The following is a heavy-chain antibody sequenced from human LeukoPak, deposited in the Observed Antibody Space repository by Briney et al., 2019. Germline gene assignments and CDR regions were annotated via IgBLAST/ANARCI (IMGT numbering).Heavy chain of an antibody. CDR3: ARSELLWFGGVKSGFDY. V-gene: IGHV4-34*10. J-gene: IGHJ4*02. Sequence: PSETLSLTCAVYGESFSGHFWSWIRQSPGKGLEWLGELSHVGRTNYNPSLMGRVTMSVDTSKKQFSLKLTSVTAADTAVYYCARSELLWFGGVKSGFDYWGQGTLVTVSS. CDR2: LSHVGRT. D-gene: IGHD3-10*01. CDR1: GESFSGHF.